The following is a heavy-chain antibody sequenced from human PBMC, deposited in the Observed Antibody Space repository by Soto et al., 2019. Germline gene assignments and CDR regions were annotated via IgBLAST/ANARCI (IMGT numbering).Heavy chain of an antibody. J-gene: IGHJ5*02. CDR3: ARLAYDILTGYPRGDNWFDP. CDR2: IYYSGST. Sequence: SETLSLTCTVSGGSISSSSYYWGWIRQPPGKGLEWIGSIYYSGSTYYNPSLKGPVTISGDTSKTQFSLKLSSVTAADPAVYYCARLAYDILTGYPRGDNWFDPWGQGTLVTVSS. V-gene: IGHV4-39*01. CDR1: GGSISSSSYY. D-gene: IGHD3-9*01.